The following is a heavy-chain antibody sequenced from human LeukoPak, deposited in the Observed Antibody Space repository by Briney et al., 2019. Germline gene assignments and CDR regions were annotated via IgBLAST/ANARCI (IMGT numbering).Heavy chain of an antibody. CDR2: IKSKTDGGTT. V-gene: IGHV3-15*01. D-gene: IGHD3-22*01. CDR1: GFTFSNAL. J-gene: IGHJ4*02. Sequence: GGSLRLSCAASGFTFSNALMSWVRQAPGKGLEWVGRIKSKTDGGTTDYAAPVKGRFTISRDDSKNTLYLQMNSLKTEDTAVYYCTTLSYYYDRNYWGQGTLVTVSS. CDR3: TTLSYYYDRNY.